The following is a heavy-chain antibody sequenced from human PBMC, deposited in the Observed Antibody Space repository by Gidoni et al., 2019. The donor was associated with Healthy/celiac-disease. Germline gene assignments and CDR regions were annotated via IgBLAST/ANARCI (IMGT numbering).Heavy chain of an antibody. D-gene: IGHD3-3*01. Sequence: EVQLVESGGGLVQPGGSLRLSCAASGFTFSSYEMNWVRQAPGKGLEWVSYISSSGSTIYYADSVKGRFTISRDNAKNSLYLQMNSLRAEDTAVYYCARGDFWDSGWAVYWGQGTLVTVSS. CDR2: ISSSGSTI. CDR3: ARGDFWDSGWAVY. J-gene: IGHJ4*02. CDR1: GFTFSSYE. V-gene: IGHV3-48*03.